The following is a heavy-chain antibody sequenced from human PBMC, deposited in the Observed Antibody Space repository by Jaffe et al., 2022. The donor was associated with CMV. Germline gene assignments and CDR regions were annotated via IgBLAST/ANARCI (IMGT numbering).Heavy chain of an antibody. Sequence: EVQLVESGGGLVQPGGSLRLSCAASGFTFSSYWMSWVRQAPGKGLEWVANIKQDGSEKYYVDSVKGRFTISRDNAKNSLYLQMNSLRAEDTAVYYCARESWGAYRPKITMIVVVPNPPGGMDVWGQGTTVTVSS. CDR1: GFTFSSYW. CDR2: IKQDGSEK. V-gene: IGHV3-7*01. CDR3: ARESWGAYRPKITMIVVVPNPPGGMDV. D-gene: IGHD3-22*01. J-gene: IGHJ6*02.